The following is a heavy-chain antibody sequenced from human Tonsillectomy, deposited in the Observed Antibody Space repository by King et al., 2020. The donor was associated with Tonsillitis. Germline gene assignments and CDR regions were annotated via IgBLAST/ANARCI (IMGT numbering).Heavy chain of an antibody. CDR1: GGSFSGYY. Sequence: VQLQQWGAGLLKPSETLSLTCAVYGGSFSGYYWSWIRQPPGKGLEWIGEINHSGSTNYNPSLKSRVTISIDTSKSQFSLKLSSVTAADTAVYYCAILTTVTTHWYFDLWGRGTLVTVSS. D-gene: IGHD4-17*01. CDR3: AILTTVTTHWYFDL. CDR2: INHSGST. V-gene: IGHV4-34*01. J-gene: IGHJ2*01.